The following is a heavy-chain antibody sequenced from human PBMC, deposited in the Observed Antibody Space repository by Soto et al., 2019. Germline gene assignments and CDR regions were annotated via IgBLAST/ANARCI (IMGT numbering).Heavy chain of an antibody. Sequence: SETLSLTCAVYGGSFSGYYWSWIRQPPGKGLEWIGEINHSGSTNYNPSLKSRVTISVDTSKNQFSLKLSSVTAADTAVYYCASVQQLAHYYYYGMDVWGQGTTVTVSS. D-gene: IGHD6-13*01. CDR1: GGSFSGYY. CDR3: ASVQQLAHYYYYGMDV. J-gene: IGHJ6*02. CDR2: INHSGST. V-gene: IGHV4-34*01.